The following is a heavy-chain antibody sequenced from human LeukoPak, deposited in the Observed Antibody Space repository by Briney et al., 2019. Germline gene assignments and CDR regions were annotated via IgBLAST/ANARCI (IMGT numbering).Heavy chain of an antibody. CDR3: AKRAGSAWSAGA. CDR1: GFGFSSFG. Sequence: PGGSLRLSCAASGFGFSSFGMHWVRQAPDKGLDWVAYIRNDASKTYYAESVKGRFTISRDNSKNMVFLQMNSLRSEDTALYYCAKRAGSAWSAGAWGQGTLVTVSS. V-gene: IGHV3-30*02. J-gene: IGHJ5*02. CDR2: IRNDASKT. D-gene: IGHD3-10*01.